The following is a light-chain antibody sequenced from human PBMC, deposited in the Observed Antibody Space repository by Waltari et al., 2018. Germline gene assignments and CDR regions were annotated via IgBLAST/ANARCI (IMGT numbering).Light chain of an antibody. CDR3: QSYDSSLSPSTVI. J-gene: IGLJ2*01. CDR1: SSDIAAGHD. Sequence: QSVLTQPPSVSAAPGQRVTISCTGSSSDIAAGHDVHWYQQVPRSAPKLLIYLNNDRTSGAPDRFTSSRTAASGTPATTVLQADEAADDYYQSYDSSLSPSTVIFGGGTKLSVL. CDR2: LNN. V-gene: IGLV1-40*03.